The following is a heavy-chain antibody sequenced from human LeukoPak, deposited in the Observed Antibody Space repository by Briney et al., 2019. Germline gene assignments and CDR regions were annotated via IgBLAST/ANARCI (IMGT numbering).Heavy chain of an antibody. CDR2: INHSGST. CDR3: ARRPYSYGYGYYYYMDV. CDR1: GGSFSGYY. D-gene: IGHD5-18*01. Sequence: SETLSLTCAVYGGSFSGYYWSWIRQPPGKGLEWIGEINHSGSTDYNPSLKSRVTISVDTSKNQFSLKLSSVTAADTAVYYCARRPYSYGYGYYYYMDVWGKGTTVTISS. J-gene: IGHJ6*03. V-gene: IGHV4-34*01.